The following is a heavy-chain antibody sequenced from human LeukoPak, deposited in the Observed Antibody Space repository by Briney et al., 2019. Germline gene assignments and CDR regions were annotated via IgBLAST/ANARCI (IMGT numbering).Heavy chain of an antibody. Sequence: SETLSLTCAVSGYSSSSGYYWGWIRQPPGKGLEWIGSIYHSGSTYYNPSLKSRVTISVDTSKNQFSLKLSSVTAADTAVYYCARHTYSGYAFDYWGQGTLVTVSS. CDR3: ARHTYSGYAFDY. CDR1: GYSSSSGYY. V-gene: IGHV4-38-2*01. J-gene: IGHJ4*02. CDR2: IYHSGST. D-gene: IGHD5-12*01.